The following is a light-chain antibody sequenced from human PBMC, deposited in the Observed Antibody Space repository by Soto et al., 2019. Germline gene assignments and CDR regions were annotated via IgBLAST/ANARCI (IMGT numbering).Light chain of an antibody. V-gene: IGKV1-9*01. J-gene: IGKJ1*01. CDR1: QGISQY. CDR2: AAV. Sequence: IHLTQSPSLLSASVGDRVTITCRASQGISQYVAWYQQKPGKAPKLLIYAAVVLQGGIPSRFSGSGSATEFILTISGLQPEDVATYYCQKYNSDRWTFGQGTKVDI. CDR3: QKYNSDRWT.